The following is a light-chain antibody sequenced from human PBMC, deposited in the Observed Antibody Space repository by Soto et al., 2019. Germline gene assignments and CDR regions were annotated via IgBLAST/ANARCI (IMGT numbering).Light chain of an antibody. J-gene: IGLJ1*01. Sequence: QSVLTQPASVSGSPGQSITISCTGTSSDVGGYNYVSWYQQHPGKAPKLMIYDVTNRPSGVSTRFSGSKSANTASLTISGLQAEDEADYYCSSYTSSSTLEVFGTGTKLTVL. V-gene: IGLV2-14*03. CDR1: SSDVGGYNY. CDR3: SSYTSSSTLEV. CDR2: DVT.